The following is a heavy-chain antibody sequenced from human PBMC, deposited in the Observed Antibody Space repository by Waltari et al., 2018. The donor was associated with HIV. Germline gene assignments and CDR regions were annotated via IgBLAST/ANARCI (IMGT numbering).Heavy chain of an antibody. CDR3: ASGGERMVVGATDS. CDR1: GGTFSRNP. CDR2: VIPIFGTP. J-gene: IGHJ4*02. D-gene: IGHD2-15*01. Sequence: AQLVQSGAELKKPGSSVKVSCKAYGGTFSRNPINWVRQAPGQGLEWMGGVIPIFGTPNYAQKVQGRVTSTADESTRTGYMELSSLRSGDSAVYFSASGGERMVVGATDSWGQGTLVTVSS. V-gene: IGHV1-69*01.